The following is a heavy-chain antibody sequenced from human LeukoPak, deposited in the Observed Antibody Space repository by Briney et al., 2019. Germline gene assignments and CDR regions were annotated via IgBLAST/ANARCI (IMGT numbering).Heavy chain of an antibody. CDR1: GFTFSSYA. Sequence: PGGSLRLSCAASGFTFSSYAMHWVRQAPGKGLEWVAVISYDGSNKYYADSVKGRFTISRDNSKNTLYLQMNSLRAEDTAVYYCAIGDDYYDSSGYYYVPYAFDIWGQGTMVTVSS. V-gene: IGHV3-30-3*01. CDR2: ISYDGSNK. J-gene: IGHJ3*02. CDR3: AIGDDYYDSSGYYYVPYAFDI. D-gene: IGHD3-22*01.